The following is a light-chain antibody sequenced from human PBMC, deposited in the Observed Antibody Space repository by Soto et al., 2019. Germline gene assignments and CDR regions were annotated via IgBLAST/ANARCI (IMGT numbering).Light chain of an antibody. CDR2: RVS. J-gene: IGKJ2*01. Sequence: DVVLTPSPLSLPVTLGQPASISCRSSRSLVYKDGNTHLSWFQQRPGQSPRRLIYRVSDRDSGVPDRFSGSASGTDFTLKISKVEAEDVGIYYCMQGTHWPYTFGQGTNLEIK. V-gene: IGKV2-30*01. CDR1: RSLVYKDGNTH. CDR3: MQGTHWPYT.